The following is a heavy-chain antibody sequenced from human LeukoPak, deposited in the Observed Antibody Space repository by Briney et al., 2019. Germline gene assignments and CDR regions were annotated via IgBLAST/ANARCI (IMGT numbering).Heavy chain of an antibody. J-gene: IGHJ4*02. V-gene: IGHV3-23*01. CDR2: ISGSGGST. D-gene: IGHD3-10*01. CDR3: AKDSGSGSYYTR. Sequence: GGSLRLSCAASGFTFSSYGMSWVRQAPGKGLEWVSAISGSGGSTYYADSVKGRFTISRDNSKNTLYLQMNSPRAEDTAVYYCAKDSGSGSYYTRWGQGTLVTVSS. CDR1: GFTFSSYG.